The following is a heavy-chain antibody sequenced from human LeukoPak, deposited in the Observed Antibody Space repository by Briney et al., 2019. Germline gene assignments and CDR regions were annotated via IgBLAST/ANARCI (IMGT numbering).Heavy chain of an antibody. CDR3: AREPIRYMDV. CDR1: GGSISSSSYY. Sequence: SETLSLTCTVSGGSISSSSYYWGWIRQPPGKGLEWIGSIYYSGSTYYNPSLKSRVTIYVDTSKNQFSLKLSSVTAADTAVYYCAREPIRYMDVWGKGTTVTVSS. J-gene: IGHJ6*03. V-gene: IGHV4-39*02. CDR2: IYYSGST. D-gene: IGHD1-14*01.